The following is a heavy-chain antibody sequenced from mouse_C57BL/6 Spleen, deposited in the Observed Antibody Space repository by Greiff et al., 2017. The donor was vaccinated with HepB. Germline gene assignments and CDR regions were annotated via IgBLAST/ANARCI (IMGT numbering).Heavy chain of an antibody. D-gene: IGHD2-5*01. CDR3: ARWCHSNYDAMDY. Sequence: QVQLQQPGAELVKPGASVKLSCKASGYTFTSYWMQWVKQRPGQGLEWIGEIDPSDSYTNYNQKFKGKATLTVDTSSSTAYMQLSSLTSEDSAVYYCARWCHSNYDAMDYWGQGTSVTVSS. CDR1: GYTFTSYW. J-gene: IGHJ4*01. V-gene: IGHV1-50*01. CDR2: IDPSDSYT.